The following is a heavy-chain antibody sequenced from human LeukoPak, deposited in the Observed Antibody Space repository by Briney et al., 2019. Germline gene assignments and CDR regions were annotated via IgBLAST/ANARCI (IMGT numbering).Heavy chain of an antibody. J-gene: IGHJ4*02. CDR2: IKQDGSEK. Sequence: GGSLRLSCAASGFTFSSYWMSWVRQAPGKGLEWVANIKQDGSEKYCVDSVKGRFTISRDNAKNSLYLQMNSLRAEDTAVYYCARVESYDFWSGYFRDDYWGQGTLVTVSS. V-gene: IGHV3-7*03. CDR3: ARVESYDFWSGYFRDDY. D-gene: IGHD3-3*01. CDR1: GFTFSSYW.